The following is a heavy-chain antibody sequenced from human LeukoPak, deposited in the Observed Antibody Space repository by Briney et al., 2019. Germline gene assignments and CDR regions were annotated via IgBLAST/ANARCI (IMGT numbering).Heavy chain of an antibody. D-gene: IGHD3-10*01. J-gene: IGHJ5*02. CDR3: ARDYWAYGSGSYYNADWFDP. Sequence: ASVKVSCKASGYTFTGYYMHWVRQAPGQGLEWMGWINPNSGGTNYAQKFQGRVTMTRDTSISTAYMELSRLRSDDTAVYYCARDYWAYGSGSYYNADWFDPWAREPWSPSPQ. CDR1: GYTFTGYY. V-gene: IGHV1-2*02. CDR2: INPNSGGT.